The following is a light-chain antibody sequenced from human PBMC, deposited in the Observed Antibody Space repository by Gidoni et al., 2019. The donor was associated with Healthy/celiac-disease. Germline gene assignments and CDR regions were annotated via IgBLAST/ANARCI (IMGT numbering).Light chain of an antibody. CDR3: QQYDNLPPV. V-gene: IGKV1-33*01. CDR2: DAS. J-gene: IGKJ4*01. CDR1: QDISNY. Sequence: DIQMTQSPSSLSASVGDRVTITCTSSQDISNYLNWDQQKPGKAPKLLIYDASNLETGVPSRFSGSGSVTDFTFTISSLQPEDIATYYCQQYDNLPPVFGGGTKVEIK.